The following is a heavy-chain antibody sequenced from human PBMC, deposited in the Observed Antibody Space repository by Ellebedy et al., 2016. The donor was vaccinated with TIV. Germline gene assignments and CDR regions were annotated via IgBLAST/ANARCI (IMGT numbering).Heavy chain of an antibody. CDR2: IGALGGRT. CDR3: AQVSGYTYAN. Sequence: GESLKISCATSGFTFSTHTMTWVRQAPGKGLEWVSGIGALGGRTFYTDSVNGRFTISRDDSKSTLFLQMNSLRADDTAMYYCAQVSGYTYANWGQGTLVTVSS. CDR1: GFTFSTHT. V-gene: IGHV3-23*01. J-gene: IGHJ4*02. D-gene: IGHD5-18*01.